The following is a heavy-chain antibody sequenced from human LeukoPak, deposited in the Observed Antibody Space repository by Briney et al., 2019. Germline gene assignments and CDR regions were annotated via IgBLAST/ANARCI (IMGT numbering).Heavy chain of an antibody. CDR3: ARGPHGMVV. J-gene: IGHJ6*02. Sequence: GGSLRLSCAASRFTFSDYYKSWLRQATGKGLEWASYISSSGSTIYYADSVKGRFTISRDNAKNSLSPQRNNRRAEVTAVYYCARGPHGMVVCGQGATVTVSS. CDR2: ISSSGSTI. CDR1: RFTFSDYY. V-gene: IGHV3-11*01.